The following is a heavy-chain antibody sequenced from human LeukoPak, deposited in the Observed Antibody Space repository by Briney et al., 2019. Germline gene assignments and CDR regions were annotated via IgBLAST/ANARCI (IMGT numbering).Heavy chain of an antibody. V-gene: IGHV4-39*01. Sequence: SETLSLTCSVSDDSIISSSYYWGGIRQPPGKGLEWIGIIFFRGDTNYSPSLKSRVTMSVDTSKKQFSLNLKSVTAADTAVYYCARHRDVDYWGQGTLVTVSA. J-gene: IGHJ4*02. CDR3: ARHRDVDY. CDR2: IFFRGDT. CDR1: DDSIISSSYY.